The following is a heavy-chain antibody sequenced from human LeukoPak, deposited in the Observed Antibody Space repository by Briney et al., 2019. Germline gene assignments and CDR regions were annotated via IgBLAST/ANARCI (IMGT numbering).Heavy chain of an antibody. D-gene: IGHD3-10*01. CDR1: GGSISSSHYY. Sequence: SETLSLTCTVSGGSISSSHYYWGWIRQPPGKGLEWIGTIYYSGSTYYNPSLKSRVTISVDTSKNQFSLKLSSVTAADTAVYYCARHFSFYGSGSYLPYGWFDPWGQGTLVTVSS. CDR3: ARHFSFYGSGSYLPYGWFDP. CDR2: IYYSGST. J-gene: IGHJ5*02. V-gene: IGHV4-39*01.